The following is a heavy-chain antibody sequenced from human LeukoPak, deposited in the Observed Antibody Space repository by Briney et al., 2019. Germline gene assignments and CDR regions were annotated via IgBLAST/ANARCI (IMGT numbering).Heavy chain of an antibody. CDR3: ARERCSGGSCYPGSPFDP. D-gene: IGHD2-15*01. CDR2: IIPILVIA. Sequence: HWASVKVSCKASGGTFSSYAISWVRQAPGQGLEWMGRIIPILVIANYAQKFQGRVTIIADKSTGTAYMELSSLRSEDTAVYYCARERCSGGSCYPGSPFDPWGQGTLVTVSS. V-gene: IGHV1-69*04. CDR1: GGTFSSYA. J-gene: IGHJ5*02.